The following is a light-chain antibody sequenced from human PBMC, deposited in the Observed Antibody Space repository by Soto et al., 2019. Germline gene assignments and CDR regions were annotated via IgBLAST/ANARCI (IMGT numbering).Light chain of an antibody. CDR1: SSDVGNYNY. CDR2: MVS. J-gene: IGLJ2*01. V-gene: IGLV2-14*01. Sequence: QSALTQPASVSGSPGQSITISCTGTSSDVGNYNYVSWYQQYPGRVPKLLIYMVSNRPSGVSNRFSGSKSGNTASLTISGLQAEDEADYYCSSYTPSSTLFGGGTKLTVL. CDR3: SSYTPSSTL.